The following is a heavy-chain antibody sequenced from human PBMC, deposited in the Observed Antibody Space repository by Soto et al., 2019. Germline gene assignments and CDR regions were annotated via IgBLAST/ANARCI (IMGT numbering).Heavy chain of an antibody. CDR2: ISYDGSNK. CDR1: GFTFSSYA. J-gene: IGHJ4*02. CDR3: ASRSLRYFDWTPFDY. V-gene: IGHV3-30-3*01. Sequence: QVQLVESGGGVVQPGRSLRLSCAASGFTFSSYAMHWVRQAPGKGLEWVAVISYDGSNKYYADSVKGRLTISRDNSKNTLYLQMNSLGAEDTAVYYCASRSLRYFDWTPFDYWGQGTLVTVSS. D-gene: IGHD3-9*01.